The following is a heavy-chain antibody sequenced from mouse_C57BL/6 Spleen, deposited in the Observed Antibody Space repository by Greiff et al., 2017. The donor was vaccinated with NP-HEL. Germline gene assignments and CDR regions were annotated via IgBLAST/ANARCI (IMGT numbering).Heavy chain of an antibody. Sequence: QVQLQQPGAELVMPGASVKLSCKASGYTFTSYWMHWVKQRPGQGLEWIGEIDPSDSYTNYNQKFKGKSTLTVDQSSSTAYMQLNSLTSEDSAVYYCARFYYGSSVYYAMDYWGQGTSVTVSS. D-gene: IGHD1-1*01. CDR3: ARFYYGSSVYYAMDY. V-gene: IGHV1-69*01. J-gene: IGHJ4*01. CDR2: IDPSDSYT. CDR1: GYTFTSYW.